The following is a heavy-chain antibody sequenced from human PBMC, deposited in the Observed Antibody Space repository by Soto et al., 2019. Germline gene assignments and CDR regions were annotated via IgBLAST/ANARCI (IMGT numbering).Heavy chain of an antibody. Sequence: RASVKVSCKASGGTFSSYAISWVRQAPGQGLEWMGGIIPIFGTANYAQKFQGRVTITADKSTSTAYMELSSLRSEDTAVYYCASYSDGGFDYWGQGTLVTVSS. D-gene: IGHD2-15*01. V-gene: IGHV1-69*06. CDR2: IIPIFGTA. J-gene: IGHJ4*02. CDR3: ASYSDGGFDY. CDR1: GGTFSSYA.